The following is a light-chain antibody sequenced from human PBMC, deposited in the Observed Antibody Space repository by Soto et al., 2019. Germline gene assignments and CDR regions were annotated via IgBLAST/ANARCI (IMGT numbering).Light chain of an antibody. J-gene: IGKJ4*01. CDR3: QQYGSSPLT. Sequence: EIVLTQSPGTLSLSPGERATLSCRASQSVSSSFLAWYQQKLGQAPRLLIYDASSRATGTPDRIIGSGSGTDFTLTISRLEPEDFAVYYCQQYGSSPLTFGGGTRVDIK. V-gene: IGKV3-20*01. CDR2: DAS. CDR1: QSVSSSF.